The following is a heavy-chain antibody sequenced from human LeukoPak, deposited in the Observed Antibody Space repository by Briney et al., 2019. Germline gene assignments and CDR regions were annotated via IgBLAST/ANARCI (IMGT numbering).Heavy chain of an antibody. Sequence: GASVKVSCKASGYTFTSYGISWVRQAPGQGLEWMGWISAYSGNTDYAQKLQGRVTMTTDTSTSTAYMELRSLRSDDTAVYYCARDFNWNYVEWFDPWGQGTLVTVSS. CDR1: GYTFTSYG. D-gene: IGHD1-7*01. J-gene: IGHJ5*02. CDR3: ARDFNWNYVEWFDP. V-gene: IGHV1-18*01. CDR2: ISAYSGNT.